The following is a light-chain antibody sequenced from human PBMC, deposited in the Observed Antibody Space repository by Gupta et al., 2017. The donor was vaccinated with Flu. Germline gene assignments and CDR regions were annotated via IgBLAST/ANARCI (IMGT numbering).Light chain of an antibody. Sequence: QTVVTHEPSLTVSPGGTVTLTCASNTGAVTSGYYANWIQQKPGQAPRALIYNTNNKHSGTPARFSGSLVGGKAALTLSGVQPEDEAEYYCLLYHGGAQLGVFGTGTKVTVL. CDR2: NTN. CDR3: LLYHGGAQLGV. V-gene: IGLV7-43*01. CDR1: TGAVTSGYY. J-gene: IGLJ1*01.